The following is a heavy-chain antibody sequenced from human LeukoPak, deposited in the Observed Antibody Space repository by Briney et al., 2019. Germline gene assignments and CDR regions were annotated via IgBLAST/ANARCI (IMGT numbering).Heavy chain of an antibody. Sequence: ASVKVSCKASGYTFTGCYMHWVRQAPGQGLEWMGWINPNSGGTNYAQKFQGRVTMTRDTSISTAYMELSRLRSDDTAVYYCARDGVLLWFGEPYYFDYWGQGTLVTVSS. CDR2: INPNSGGT. CDR1: GYTFTGCY. D-gene: IGHD3-10*01. V-gene: IGHV1-2*02. J-gene: IGHJ4*02. CDR3: ARDGVLLWFGEPYYFDY.